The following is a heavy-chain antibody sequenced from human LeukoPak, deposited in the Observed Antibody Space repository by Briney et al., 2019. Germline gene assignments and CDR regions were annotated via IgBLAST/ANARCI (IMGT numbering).Heavy chain of an antibody. D-gene: IGHD6-19*01. CDR1: EYTFTGYY. J-gene: IGHJ4*02. V-gene: IGHV1-2*02. CDR2: INPNSGGT. CDR3: ARIAVAGTAFFDY. Sequence: GASVKVSCKASEYTFTGYYMHWVRQAPGQGLEWMGWINPNSGGTNYAQKFQGRVTMTRDTSISTAYMELSRLRSDDTAVYYCARIAVAGTAFFDYWGQGTLVTVSS.